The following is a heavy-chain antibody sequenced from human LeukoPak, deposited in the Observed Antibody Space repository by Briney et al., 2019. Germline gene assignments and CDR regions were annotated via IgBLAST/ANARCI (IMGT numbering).Heavy chain of an antibody. CDR2: INPNSGGT. Sequence: GASVKVSCKASGYTFTGYYMHWVRQAPGQGLEWMGWINPNSGGTNYAQKFQGRVTMTRDTSISTAYMELSRLRSDDTAVYYCARESYDYVWGSYRYPPDYWGQGTLVTVSS. J-gene: IGHJ4*02. CDR1: GYTFTGYY. V-gene: IGHV1-2*02. CDR3: ARESYDYVWGSYRYPPDY. D-gene: IGHD3-16*02.